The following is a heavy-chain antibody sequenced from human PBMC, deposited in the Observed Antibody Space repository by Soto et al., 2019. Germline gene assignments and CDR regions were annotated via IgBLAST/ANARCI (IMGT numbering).Heavy chain of an antibody. D-gene: IGHD3-16*02. V-gene: IGHV4-34*01. Sequence: QVQLQQWGAGLLKPSETLSLTCAVYGGSFSGYYWSWIRQPPGKGLEWIGETNHSGSTTYNPSLKSRVTISVDTSKNQFSLKLSSVTAADTAVYYCARGFRGRGGVIVRWGQGTLVTVSS. CDR1: GGSFSGYY. J-gene: IGHJ4*02. CDR2: TNHSGST. CDR3: ARGFRGRGGVIVR.